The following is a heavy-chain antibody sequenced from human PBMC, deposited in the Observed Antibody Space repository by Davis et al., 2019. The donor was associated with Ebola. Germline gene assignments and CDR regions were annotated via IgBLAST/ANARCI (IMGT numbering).Heavy chain of an antibody. J-gene: IGHJ5*01. Sequence: PGGSLRLSCAASGFTFTTQWMHWVRQAPGRGLVWVSRINGDGSGTTYADSVRGRFTISRDNARNMVYVQLNTLRAEDTGMYYCATGLVHAFESWGRGTLVTVSS. CDR1: GFTFTTQW. D-gene: IGHD3/OR15-3a*01. CDR3: ATGLVHAFES. CDR2: INGDGSGT. V-gene: IGHV3-74*01.